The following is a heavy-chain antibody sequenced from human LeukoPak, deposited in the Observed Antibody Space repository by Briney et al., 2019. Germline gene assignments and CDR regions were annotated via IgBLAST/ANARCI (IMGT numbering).Heavy chain of an antibody. D-gene: IGHD3-22*01. V-gene: IGHV4-59*01. Sequence: SETLSLTCTVSGGSISSYYWSWIRQPPGKGLERIGYIYYSGSTNYNPSLKSRVTISVDTSKNQFSLKLSSVTAADTAVYYCASYYYDSSGSRFDYWGQGTLVTVSS. J-gene: IGHJ4*02. CDR2: IYYSGST. CDR3: ASYYYDSSGSRFDY. CDR1: GGSISSYY.